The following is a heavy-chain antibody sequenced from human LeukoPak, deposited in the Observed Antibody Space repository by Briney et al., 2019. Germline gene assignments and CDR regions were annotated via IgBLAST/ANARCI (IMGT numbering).Heavy chain of an antibody. CDR1: GYTFTGYY. CDR3: ARVLKKEVVAATAFDY. V-gene: IGHV1-2*02. CDR2: INPNSGGT. J-gene: IGHJ4*02. D-gene: IGHD2-15*01. Sequence: ASVKVSCKASGYTFTGYYMHWVRQAPGQGLEWMGWINPNSGGTNYAQKFQGRVTMTRDTSISTAYMELSRLRSDDTAVYYCARVLKKEVVAATAFDYWGQGTLVTVSS.